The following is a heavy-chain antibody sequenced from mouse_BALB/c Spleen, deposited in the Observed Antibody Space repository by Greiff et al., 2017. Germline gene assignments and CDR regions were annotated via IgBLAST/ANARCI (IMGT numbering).Heavy chain of an antibody. CDR1: GFAFSSYD. Sequence: EVKLVESGGGLVKPGGSLKLSCAASGFAFSSYDMSWVRQTPEKRLEWVAYISSGGGSTYYPDTVKGRFTISRDNAKNTLYLQMSSLKSEDTAMYYCARRTFDYWGQGTTLTVSS. V-gene: IGHV5-12-1*01. CDR3: ARRTFDY. J-gene: IGHJ2*01. CDR2: ISSGGGST.